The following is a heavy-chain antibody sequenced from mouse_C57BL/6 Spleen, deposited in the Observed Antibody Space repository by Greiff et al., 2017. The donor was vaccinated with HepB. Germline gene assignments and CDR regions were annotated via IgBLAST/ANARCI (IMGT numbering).Heavy chain of an antibody. CDR3: MITTSDWYFDV. V-gene: IGHV1-7*01. Sequence: QVHVKQSGAELAKPGASVKLSCKASGYTFTSYWMHWVKQRPGQGLEWIGYINPSSGYTKYNQKFKDKATLTADKSSSTAYMQLSSLTYEDSAVYYCMITTSDWYFDVWGTGTTVTVSS. CDR1: GYTFTSYW. CDR2: INPSSGYT. D-gene: IGHD2-4*01. J-gene: IGHJ1*03.